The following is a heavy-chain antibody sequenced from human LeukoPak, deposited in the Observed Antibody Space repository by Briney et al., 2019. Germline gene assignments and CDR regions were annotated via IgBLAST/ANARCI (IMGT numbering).Heavy chain of an antibody. CDR1: GFTFSDYD. CDR2: IGTAGDT. J-gene: IGHJ4*02. CDR3: ARVAKERVGGVYYFDY. V-gene: IGHV3-13*01. D-gene: IGHD1-1*01. Sequence: GSLRLSCAASGFTFSDYDMPWVRQAKGKGLELVSAIGTAGDTYYTGSVKGRFTISRENAKNSLYLQMNSLRAGDTAVYYCARVAKERVGGVYYFDYWGQGTLVTVSS.